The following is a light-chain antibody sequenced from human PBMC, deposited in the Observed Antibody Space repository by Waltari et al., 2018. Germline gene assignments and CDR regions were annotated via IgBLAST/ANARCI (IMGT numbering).Light chain of an antibody. CDR1: SSDVGAYNY. CDR2: GVS. CDR3: SSYTSSSTRV. J-gene: IGLJ3*02. V-gene: IGLV2-14*03. Sequence: QSALTQPASVSGSPGQSITISCTGTSSDVGAYNYVSWYQQHPGKAPKLMIYGVSNWPSGISYRFSGSKSGNMASLTISGLQAEDEADYYCSSYTSSSTRVFGGGTKLTVL.